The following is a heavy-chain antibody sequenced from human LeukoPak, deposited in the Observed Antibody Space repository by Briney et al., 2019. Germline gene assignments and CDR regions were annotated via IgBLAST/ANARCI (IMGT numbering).Heavy chain of an antibody. J-gene: IGHJ3*02. CDR2: INPNSGGT. V-gene: IGHV1-2*02. CDR3: ARAVYPYYYDSADAFDI. D-gene: IGHD3-22*01. CDR1: GYTFTGYY. Sequence: GASVKVSCKASGYTFTGYYMHWVRQAPGQGLEWMGWINPNSGGTNYAQKFQGRVTMTRDTSISTAYMELSRLRSDDTAVYYCARAVYPYYYDSADAFDIWGQGTMVTVSS.